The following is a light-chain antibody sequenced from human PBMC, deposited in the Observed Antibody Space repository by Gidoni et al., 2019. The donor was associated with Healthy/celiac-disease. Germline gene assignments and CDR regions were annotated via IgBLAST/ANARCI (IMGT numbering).Light chain of an antibody. CDR3: SSYAGSNNLV. CDR2: EVS. V-gene: IGLV2-8*01. CDR1: SSDVGGYNY. Sequence: QSALTQPPSASGSPGQSVTISCTGTSSDVGGYNYVSWYQQHPGKAPKLMIYEVSKRPSGVPDRFSGSKSGNTVSLTVSGLQAEDEADYYCSSYAGSNNLVFGGGTKLTV. J-gene: IGLJ2*01.